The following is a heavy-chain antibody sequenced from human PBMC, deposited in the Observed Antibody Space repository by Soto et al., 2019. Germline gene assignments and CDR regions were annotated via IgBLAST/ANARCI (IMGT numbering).Heavy chain of an antibody. Sequence: QITLMESGPTLVKPTQTLTLTCTFSGFSLSTGGVGVGWIRQPPGKALEWLALIYWDDDKRFSPSLRSRLTITKDTPKNQVVLTITHMDPPDTATYYCAHSRCGGDCLQSYSSHYYYGMDVWGQGTTVTVSS. CDR1: GFSLSTGGVG. J-gene: IGHJ6*02. D-gene: IGHD2-21*02. CDR2: IYWDDDK. CDR3: AHSRCGGDCLQSYSSHYYYGMDV. V-gene: IGHV2-5*02.